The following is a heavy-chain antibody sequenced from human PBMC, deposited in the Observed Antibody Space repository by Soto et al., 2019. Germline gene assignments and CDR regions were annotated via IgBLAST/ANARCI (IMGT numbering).Heavy chain of an antibody. CDR2: ISAYNGDT. J-gene: IGHJ5*02. V-gene: IGHV1-18*04. Sequence: QVQLVQSGSEVKRPGASVKVSCKTSAYTFTTYGVNWVRQAPGQGLEWMGWISAYNGDTNYAQKLQGRVTMTTDTSTSTAYMELRSLTSDDTAMYYCERDPGFVLAGELRGGFDPWGQGTLVTVSS. CDR3: ERDPGFVLAGELRGGFDP. D-gene: IGHD1-7*01. CDR1: AYTFTTYG.